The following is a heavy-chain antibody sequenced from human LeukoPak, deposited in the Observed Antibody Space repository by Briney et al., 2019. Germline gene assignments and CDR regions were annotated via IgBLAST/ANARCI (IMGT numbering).Heavy chain of an antibody. CDR2: INPKGGGT. V-gene: IGHV1-2*02. Sequence: ASVKVSCKASGYTFTDYYMHWVRQAPGQGLEWMGWINPKGGGTKYAQKFQGRVTMARDTSISTAYMELSSLTSDDAAVYYCARDEGWNYVNYFDYWGQGTLVTVSS. J-gene: IGHJ4*02. D-gene: IGHD1-7*01. CDR3: ARDEGWNYVNYFDY. CDR1: GYTFTDYY.